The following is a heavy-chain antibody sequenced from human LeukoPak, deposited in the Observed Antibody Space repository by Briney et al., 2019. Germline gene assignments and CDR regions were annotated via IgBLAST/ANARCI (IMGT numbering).Heavy chain of an antibody. J-gene: IGHJ3*02. D-gene: IGHD3-10*01. Sequence: SETLSLTCTLSRYSISSGYVWGWIRQPPGKGLEWIGYIYYSGSTNYNPSLKSRVTISVDTSKNQFSLKLSSVTAADTAVYYCARDSPDYGSAFDIWGQGTMVTVSS. CDR1: RYSISSGYV. V-gene: IGHV4-59*01. CDR2: IYYSGST. CDR3: ARDSPDYGSAFDI.